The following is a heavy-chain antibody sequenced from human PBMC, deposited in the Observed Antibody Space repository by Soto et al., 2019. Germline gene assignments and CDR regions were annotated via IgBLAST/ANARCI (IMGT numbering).Heavy chain of an antibody. CDR2: IWHDGGNK. D-gene: IGHD2-2*02. V-gene: IGHV3-33*01. J-gene: IGHJ6*02. CDR1: GFTFSSYG. CDR3: AREGGYCTTSTCYRHGMDI. Sequence: QVQLVESGGGVVQPGRSLRLSCAASGFTFSSYGMHWVRQAPGKGLEWVAFIWHDGGNKFYAESVKGRFTISRDDAKGSLYLQIDNLRAEDTAVYYCAREGGYCTTSTCYRHGMDIWGQGTTVTVSS.